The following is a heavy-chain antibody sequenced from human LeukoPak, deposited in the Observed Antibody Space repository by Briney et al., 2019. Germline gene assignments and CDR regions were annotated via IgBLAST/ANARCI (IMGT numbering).Heavy chain of an antibody. V-gene: IGHV1-2*04. Sequence: ASVKVSCKASGYTFTGYYMQRVRQAPGQGLEWMGWINPNSGGTNYAQKFQGWVTMTRDTSISTAYMELSRLRSDDTAVYYCARGLGYSGYDWHYYFDYWGQGTLVTVSS. CDR3: ARGLGYSGYDWHYYFDY. CDR2: INPNSGGT. CDR1: GYTFTGYY. J-gene: IGHJ4*02. D-gene: IGHD5-12*01.